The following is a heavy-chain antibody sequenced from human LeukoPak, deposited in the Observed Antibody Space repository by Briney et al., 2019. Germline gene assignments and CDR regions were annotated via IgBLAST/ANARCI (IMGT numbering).Heavy chain of an antibody. D-gene: IGHD6-19*01. J-gene: IGHJ4*02. CDR1: GFTFCSYW. CDR2: IKQDGSER. CDR3: ATGAGCGY. V-gene: IGHV3-7*03. Sequence: PGGSLRLSCAAYGFTFCSYWMTWVRQAPGKGLEWVANIKQDGSERNYVDSVKGRFTISRDNAKNSLYLQMNTLRDEDTAVYYCATGAGCGYWGQGTLVTVSS.